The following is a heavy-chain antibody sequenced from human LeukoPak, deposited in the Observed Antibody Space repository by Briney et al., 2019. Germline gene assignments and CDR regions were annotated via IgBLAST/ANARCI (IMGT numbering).Heavy chain of an antibody. CDR2: IRYDGSNK. CDR3: AKPWARQQLVPLDY. V-gene: IGHV3-30*02. D-gene: IGHD6-13*01. Sequence: GGSLRLSCAASGFTFSSYGMHWVRQAPGKGLEWVAFIRYDGSNKYYADSVKGRFTISRDNSKNTLYLQMNSLRAEDTAVYYCAKPWARQQLVPLDYWGQGTLVTVSS. CDR1: GFTFSSYG. J-gene: IGHJ4*02.